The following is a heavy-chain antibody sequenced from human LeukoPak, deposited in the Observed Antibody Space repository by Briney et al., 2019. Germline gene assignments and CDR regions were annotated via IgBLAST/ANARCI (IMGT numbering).Heavy chain of an antibody. CDR3: ARGYDSSGYYYAYYFDY. Sequence: GRSLRLSCAASGFTFSSYAMHWVRQAPGKGLEWVAVISYDGSNKYCADSVKGRFTISRDNSKNTLYLQMNSLRAEDTAVYYCARGYDSSGYYYAYYFDYWGQGTLVTVSS. J-gene: IGHJ4*02. V-gene: IGHV3-30-3*01. D-gene: IGHD3-22*01. CDR1: GFTFSSYA. CDR2: ISYDGSNK.